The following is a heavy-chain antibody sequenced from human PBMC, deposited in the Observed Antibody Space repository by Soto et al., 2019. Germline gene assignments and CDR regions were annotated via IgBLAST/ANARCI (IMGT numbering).Heavy chain of an antibody. CDR1: GFSLTDGRLG. Sequence: QVTLTESGPVLVKPTETLTLTCTVSGFSLTDGRLGVAWIRQSPGKALEWLAHIFSNDEKFYSSPLKTRLTISKETSRTQVVLTMTNMDPVDTATYFCARVSRGSNWNHFDYWGQGTLVTVSS. CDR2: IFSNDEK. J-gene: IGHJ4*02. CDR3: ARVSRGSNWNHFDY. V-gene: IGHV2-26*01. D-gene: IGHD1-1*01.